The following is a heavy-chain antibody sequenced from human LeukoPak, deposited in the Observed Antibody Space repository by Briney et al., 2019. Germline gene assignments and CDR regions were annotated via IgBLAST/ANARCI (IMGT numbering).Heavy chain of an antibody. CDR3: ARGRRYYGSENRNWFDP. Sequence: VASVTVSCTASGYTFTIYYMHWVRQAPGQGLEWMGIINPSGGSTSYAQKFQGRVTMTRDTSTSTVYMELSSLRSEDTAVYYCARGRRYYGSENRNWFDPWGQGTLVTVSS. J-gene: IGHJ5*02. CDR1: GYTFTIYY. V-gene: IGHV1-46*01. CDR2: INPSGGST. D-gene: IGHD3-10*01.